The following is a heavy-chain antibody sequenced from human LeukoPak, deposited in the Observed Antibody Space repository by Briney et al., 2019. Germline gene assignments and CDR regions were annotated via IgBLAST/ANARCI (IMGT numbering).Heavy chain of an antibody. Sequence: ASVKVSCKASGYTFTSYDINWVRQATGQGLEWMGWMNPNSGNTGYAQKFQGRVTMTRDTSISTAYMELSRLRSDDTAVYYCARDTTNYDFWSGYTHYFDYWGQGTLVTVSS. V-gene: IGHV1-8*01. CDR2: MNPNSGNT. D-gene: IGHD3-3*01. J-gene: IGHJ4*02. CDR3: ARDTTNYDFWSGYTHYFDY. CDR1: GYTFTSYD.